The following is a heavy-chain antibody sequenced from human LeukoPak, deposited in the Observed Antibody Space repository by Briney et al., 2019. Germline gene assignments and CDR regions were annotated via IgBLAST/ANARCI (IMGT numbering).Heavy chain of an antibody. J-gene: IGHJ4*02. CDR1: GYTFTDYY. Sequence: ASVKISCKVSGYTFTDYYMHWVQQAPGKGLEWMGLVDPEDGETIYAEKFQGRVTITADTSTDTAYMELSSLRSEDTAVYHCATIQGSGSYEELDYWGQGTLVTVSS. CDR3: ATIQGSGSYEELDY. V-gene: IGHV1-69-2*01. D-gene: IGHD3-10*01. CDR2: VDPEDGET.